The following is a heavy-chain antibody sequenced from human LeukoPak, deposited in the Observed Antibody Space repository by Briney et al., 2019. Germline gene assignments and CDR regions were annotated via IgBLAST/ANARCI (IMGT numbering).Heavy chain of an antibody. D-gene: IGHD6-13*01. CDR1: GFTFSSYS. CDR3: ARCSAVGCDCLAS. V-gene: IGHV3-21*01. CDR2: ISSSNIYI. Sequence: GGSLRLSCAASGFTFSSYSMNWLRQAPGKGLEGVSSISSSNIYIYYADSVKGRFTISRANDKNSLYLQMHSLRAEDTAVYYCARCSAVGCDCLASWGQGTLVTVSS. J-gene: IGHJ4*02.